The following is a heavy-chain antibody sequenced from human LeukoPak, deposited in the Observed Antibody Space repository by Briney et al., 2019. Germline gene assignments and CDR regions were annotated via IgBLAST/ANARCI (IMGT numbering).Heavy chain of an antibody. CDR3: AQGPWVAGGGMIDP. V-gene: IGHV4-4*07. D-gene: IGHD3-16*01. J-gene: IGHJ5*02. Sequence: SGTLSLTCIVYGASASYNYWSWLRQPPGKGLEWVGRIDTSGNTNYNPSLQSRVSMSMDTSKKQFSLQLTSVTAADTAVYYCAQGPWVAGGGMIDPWGQGTLVTVSS. CDR1: GASASYNY. CDR2: IDTSGNT.